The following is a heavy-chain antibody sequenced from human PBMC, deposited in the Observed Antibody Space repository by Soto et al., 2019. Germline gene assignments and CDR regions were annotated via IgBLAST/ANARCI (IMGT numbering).Heavy chain of an antibody. CDR1: GFTFSSYG. CDR2: ISYDGSNK. D-gene: IGHD1-1*01. V-gene: IGHV3-30*18. J-gene: IGHJ4*02. Sequence: SLRLSCAASGFTFSSYGMHWVRQAPGKGLEWVAVISYDGSNKYYADSVKGRFTISRDNSKNTLYLQMNSLRAEDTAVYYCAKGSNGTPSFDYWGQGTLVTVSS. CDR3: AKGSNGTPSFDY.